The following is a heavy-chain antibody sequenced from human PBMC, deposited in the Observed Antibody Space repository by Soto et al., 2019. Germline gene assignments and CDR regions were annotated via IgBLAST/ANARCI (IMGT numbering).Heavy chain of an antibody. D-gene: IGHD5-18*01. Sequence: SVKVSCKASGGTFSSYTISWVRQAPGQGLEWMGRIIPILGIANYAQKFQGRVTITADKSTSTAYMELSSLRSEDTAVYYCARTRGYSYGPTDDAFDIWGQGTMVTVSS. V-gene: IGHV1-69*02. CDR1: GGTFSSYT. CDR2: IIPILGIA. CDR3: ARTRGYSYGPTDDAFDI. J-gene: IGHJ3*02.